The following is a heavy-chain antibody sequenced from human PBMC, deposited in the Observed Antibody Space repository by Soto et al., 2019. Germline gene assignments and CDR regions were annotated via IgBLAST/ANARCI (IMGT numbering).Heavy chain of an antibody. D-gene: IGHD6-13*01. J-gene: IGHJ6*02. CDR2: INQDGSEK. Sequence: WSLRLSCAASGFTFSSYWMNWVRQAPGKGLEWVARINQDGSEKSYVDSVRGRFTISRDNARNSLSLQVNSLRVEDSALYFCARAASSWYSYGMDVWGQGTTFTVSS. V-gene: IGHV3-7*01. CDR1: GFTFSSYW. CDR3: ARAASSWYSYGMDV.